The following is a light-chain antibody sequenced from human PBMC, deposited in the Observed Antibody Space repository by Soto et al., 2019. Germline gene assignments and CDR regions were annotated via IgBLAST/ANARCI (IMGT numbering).Light chain of an antibody. J-gene: IGKJ1*01. V-gene: IGKV1-5*03. CDR1: QSIGSW. CDR2: KTS. CDR3: HQYNSYWT. Sequence: DTQMTQSPSTLSASVGDRVTITFRASQSIGSWLAWYQQKPGKGPKLLIYKTSILENGVPSRFSGSGSGTEFTLSISSLQPDDFATYYCHQYNSYWTFGQGPKVDI.